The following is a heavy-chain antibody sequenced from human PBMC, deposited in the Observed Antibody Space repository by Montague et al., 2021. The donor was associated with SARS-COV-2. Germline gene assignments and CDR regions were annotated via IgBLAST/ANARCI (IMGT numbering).Heavy chain of an antibody. V-gene: IGHV3-30*03. Sequence: SLRLSCAASGFTFSSYTMHWVRQAPGKGLEWVSYICYGSSNRYYADSLQGRFTISRDNSKNTLYLQMNSLRAEDTAVYYCARDDYDYVWGSYRYIYGGQGTRGTVAS. CDR2: ICYGSSNR. CDR1: GFTFSSYT. J-gene: IGHJ4*02. D-gene: IGHD3-16*02. CDR3: ARDDYDYVWGSYRYIY.